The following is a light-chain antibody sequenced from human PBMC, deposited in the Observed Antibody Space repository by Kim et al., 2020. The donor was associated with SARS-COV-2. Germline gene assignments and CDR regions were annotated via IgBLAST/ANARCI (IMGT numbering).Light chain of an antibody. CDR1: QSVSSN. CDR3: QQYNNWPPYT. Sequence: VSPGDRATLSCRVSQSVSSNLAWYQQKPGQAPRLLIYGASTRATGIPARFSGSGSGTKFTLTISSLQSEDFAVYYCQQYNNWPPYTFGQGTKLEI. V-gene: IGKV3-15*01. J-gene: IGKJ2*01. CDR2: GAS.